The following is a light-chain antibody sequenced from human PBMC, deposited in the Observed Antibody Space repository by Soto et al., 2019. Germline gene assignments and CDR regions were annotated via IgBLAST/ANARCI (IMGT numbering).Light chain of an antibody. J-gene: IGKJ4*01. CDR2: TAS. CDR1: QSISIY. V-gene: IGKV1-39*01. CDR3: QQSYSTPLT. Sequence: DIPMTQSPSSLSASVGDRVTITCRASQSISIYLNWYQQKPGKAPKVLIYTASSLQSGVPSRFSGIGSGTDFTLTISSLKPEDGATDDCQQSYSTPLTFCGGTKVDI.